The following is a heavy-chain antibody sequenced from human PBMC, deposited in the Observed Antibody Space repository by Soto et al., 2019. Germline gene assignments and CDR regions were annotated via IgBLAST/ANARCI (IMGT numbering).Heavy chain of an antibody. D-gene: IGHD6-13*01. V-gene: IGHV1-69*01. CDR2: IIPIFGTE. Sequence: QVQLVQSGAEVKKPGSSVRVSCRASGGTFSSYAISWVRQAPGQGLEWMGGIIPIFGTENYAQKFQGSVTITADDSTSTAYMELSSLRSEDTAVYYCARDRIAGSKYYYGMDVWGQGTTVTVSS. CDR1: GGTFSSYA. J-gene: IGHJ6*02. CDR3: ARDRIAGSKYYYGMDV.